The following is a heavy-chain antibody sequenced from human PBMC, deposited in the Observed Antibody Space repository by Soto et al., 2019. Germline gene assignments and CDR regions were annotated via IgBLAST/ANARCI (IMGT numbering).Heavy chain of an antibody. CDR3: ARGLELLSDAFDI. Sequence: QLQLQESDSGLVKPSQTLSLTCAVSGGSISSGGYSWSWIRQPPGKGLEWIGYIYHSGSTYYNPSLKSRVTISVDRSKNQFSLKLSSVTAADTAVYYCARGLELLSDAFDIWGQGTMVTVSS. D-gene: IGHD1-7*01. CDR1: GGSISSGGYS. J-gene: IGHJ3*02. V-gene: IGHV4-30-2*01. CDR2: IYHSGST.